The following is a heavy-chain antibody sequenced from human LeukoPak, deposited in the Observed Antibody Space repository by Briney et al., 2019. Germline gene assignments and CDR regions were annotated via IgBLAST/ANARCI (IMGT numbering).Heavy chain of an antibody. V-gene: IGHV3-11*01. D-gene: IGHD6-6*01. CDR3: ARVPGGDLVDY. CDR1: GFTFSDYY. Sequence: GGSLRLSCAASGFTFSDYYMSWIRQAPGKGLQWVSFISSSGRTIYYADSVKGQFAISRDNARNSVYLQMSSLRAEDTALYYCARVPGGDLVDYWGQGTLVTVSS. J-gene: IGHJ4*02. CDR2: ISSSGRTI.